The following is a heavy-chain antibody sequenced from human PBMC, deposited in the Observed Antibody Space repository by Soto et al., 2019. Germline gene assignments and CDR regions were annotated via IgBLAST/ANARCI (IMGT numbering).Heavy chain of an antibody. J-gene: IGHJ4*02. CDR3: ARDRLYYYDSSGYYYL. CDR1: GGTFSSYT. CDR2: IIPILGIA. V-gene: IGHV1-69*08. Sequence: QVQRVQSGAEVKKPGSSVKVSCKASGGTFSSYTISWVRQAPGQGLEWMGRIIPILGIANYAQKFQGRVTITADKSTSTAYMELSSLRSEETAVYYCARDRLYYYDSSGYYYLWGRGTLVTVSS. D-gene: IGHD3-22*01.